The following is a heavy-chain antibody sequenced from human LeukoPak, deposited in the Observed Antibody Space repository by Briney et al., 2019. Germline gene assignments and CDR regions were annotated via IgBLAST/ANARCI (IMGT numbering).Heavy chain of an antibody. CDR3: AKSSPPPLRY. J-gene: IGHJ4*02. CDR1: GFTFSSYG. V-gene: IGHV3-30*02. CDR2: IRYDGSNK. Sequence: GGSLRLSCAASGFTFSSYGMHWVRQAPGKGLEWVAFIRYDGSNKYYADSMKGRFTISRDNSKNTLYLQMNSLRAEDTAVYYCAKSSPPPLRYWGQGTLVTVSS.